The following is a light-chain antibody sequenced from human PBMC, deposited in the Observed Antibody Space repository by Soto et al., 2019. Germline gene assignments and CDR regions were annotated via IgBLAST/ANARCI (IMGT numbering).Light chain of an antibody. Sequence: QSVLAQPRSVSGSPGQSATISCTGTSSDVGGYDSVSWYQQQPGKAPKLLIYDVTKRPSGVPNRFSGSKSGNTASLTISGLQAEDEADYYCCSYLGSYSYVFGTGTKVTVL. CDR1: SSDVGGYDS. V-gene: IGLV2-11*01. CDR2: DVT. J-gene: IGLJ1*01. CDR3: CSYLGSYSYV.